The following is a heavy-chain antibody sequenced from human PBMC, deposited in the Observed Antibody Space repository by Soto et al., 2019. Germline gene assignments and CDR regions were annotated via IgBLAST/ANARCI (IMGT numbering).Heavy chain of an antibody. V-gene: IGHV1-69*13. D-gene: IGHD3-9*01. CDR1: GGAFSSYA. CDR3: AGGGGGGGVNYDILTGRGAFDI. Sequence: SVKVSCKASGGAFSSYAISWVRQAPGQGLEWMGGIIPIFGTANYAQKFQGRVTITADESTSTAYMELSSLRSEDTAVYYCAGGGGGGGVNYDILTGRGAFDIWGQGTMVTVSS. CDR2: IIPIFGTA. J-gene: IGHJ3*02.